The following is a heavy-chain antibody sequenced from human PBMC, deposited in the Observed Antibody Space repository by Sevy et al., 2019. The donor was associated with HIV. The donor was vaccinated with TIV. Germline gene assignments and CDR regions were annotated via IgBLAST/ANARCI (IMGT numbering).Heavy chain of an antibody. J-gene: IGHJ6*03. CDR3: TTGYTAAADYYYYYYMDV. CDR1: GFTFSNAW. V-gene: IGHV3-15*01. CDR2: IKSKTDGGTT. Sequence: GGSLRLSCAASGFTFSNAWMSWVRQAPRKGLEWVGRIKSKTDGGTTDYAAPVKGRFTISRDDSKNTLYLQMNSLKTEDTAVYYCTTGYTAAADYYYYYYMDVWGKGTTVTVSS. D-gene: IGHD6-13*01.